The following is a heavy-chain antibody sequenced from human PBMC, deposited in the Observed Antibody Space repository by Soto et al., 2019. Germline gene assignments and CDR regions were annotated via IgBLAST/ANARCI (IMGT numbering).Heavy chain of an antibody. J-gene: IGHJ6*02. D-gene: IGHD3-3*02. Sequence: QVHLVQSGAEVRKPGASVKVSCKTSGYNFRSYGVSWVRQAPGQGFEWLGWISPYTDQTDYAQKFQGRLTRTTDTSTSTFYIDLRSLTADDTAVYYCAIDYHLGPRHGYGIDVWGQGTTVIVSS. CDR2: ISPYTDQT. CDR3: AIDYHLGPRHGYGIDV. V-gene: IGHV1-18*01. CDR1: GYNFRSYG.